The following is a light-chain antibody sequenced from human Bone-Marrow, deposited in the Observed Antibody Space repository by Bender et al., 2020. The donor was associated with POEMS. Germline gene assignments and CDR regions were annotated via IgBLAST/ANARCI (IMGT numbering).Light chain of an antibody. CDR3: CSYAGSNTYV. V-gene: IGLV2-8*01. CDR1: INDIGDYKY. J-gene: IGLJ1*01. Sequence: QSALTQPPSASGSPGQSVTISCSGTINDIGDYKYVSWYQHQAGKAPKLIIYEVSRRASGVPDRFSGSKSGTTASLTVSGLQPEDEADYYCCSYAGSNTYVFGPGTKVTVL. CDR2: EVS.